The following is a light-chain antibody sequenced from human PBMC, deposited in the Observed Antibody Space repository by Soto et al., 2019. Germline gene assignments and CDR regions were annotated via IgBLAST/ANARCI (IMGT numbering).Light chain of an antibody. V-gene: IGLV1-44*01. CDR1: SSNIGSNY. CDR3: AAWNDNPNGPGYV. Sequence: QSVLTQPPSASGTPGQRVTISCSGGSSNIGSNYVNWYQHLPGTAPKLLIYSDDQRPSGVPDRFSGSKSGTSASLAISGLQSEDEADYFCAAWNDNPNGPGYVVGTGTKVTVL. J-gene: IGLJ1*01. CDR2: SDD.